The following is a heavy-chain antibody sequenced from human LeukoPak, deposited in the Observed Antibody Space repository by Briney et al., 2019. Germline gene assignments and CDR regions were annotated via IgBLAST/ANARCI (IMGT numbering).Heavy chain of an antibody. CDR2: IFYSGST. CDR1: GDSISYFY. CDR3: ARRFTNVDTANGFDY. Sequence: SETLSLTCTVSGDSISYFYWGWLRQPPGKGLEWIGYIFYSGSTNYNPSLKSRVTISVDTSKNQFSLKLSSVTAADTAVYYCARRFTNVDTANGFDYWGLGTLVTVSS. D-gene: IGHD5-18*01. J-gene: IGHJ4*02. V-gene: IGHV4-59*01.